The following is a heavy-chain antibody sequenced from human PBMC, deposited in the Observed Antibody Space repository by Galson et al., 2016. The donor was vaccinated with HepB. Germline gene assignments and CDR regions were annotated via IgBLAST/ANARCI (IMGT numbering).Heavy chain of an antibody. CDR2: AYYSGST. Sequence: SETLSLTCTVSGGSISSGRYYWGWIRQPPGKGLEWIGTAYYSGSTYYIPSLKSRVTISVDTSKNQFSLKLSSVTAADPAVYYCARVSGNAFDIWGHGTMVTVSS. J-gene: IGHJ3*02. V-gene: IGHV4-39*01. CDR3: ARVSGNAFDI. CDR1: GGSISSGRYY.